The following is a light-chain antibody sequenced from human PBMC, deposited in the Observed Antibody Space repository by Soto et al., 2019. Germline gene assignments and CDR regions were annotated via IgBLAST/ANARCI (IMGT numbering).Light chain of an antibody. J-gene: IGKJ4*01. CDR1: QSVRDN. V-gene: IGKV3D-15*01. Sequence: EIVMTQSPATLSVSPGERATLSCRASQSVRDNLAWYQQKPGQAPRLLIYGASTRATGIPARFSGIGSGTEFTLTISSLQSEDFAVYYCRQYGRSLGFAFGGGTKVDIK. CDR3: RQYGRSLGFA. CDR2: GAS.